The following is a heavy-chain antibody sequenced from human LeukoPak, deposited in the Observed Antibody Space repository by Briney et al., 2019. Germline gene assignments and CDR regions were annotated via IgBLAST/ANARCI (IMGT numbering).Heavy chain of an antibody. CDR3: ARVRLKGGATHP. CDR1: GFTLSSYS. V-gene: IGHV3-21*01. D-gene: IGHD1-26*01. J-gene: IGHJ5*02. Sequence: GGSLRLSCAASGFTLSSYSMNWVRQAPGKGLEWVSSISSSSSYIYYADSVKGRFTISRDNAKNSLYLQMNSLRAEDTAVYYCARVRLKGGATHPWGQGTLVTVSS. CDR2: ISSSSSYI.